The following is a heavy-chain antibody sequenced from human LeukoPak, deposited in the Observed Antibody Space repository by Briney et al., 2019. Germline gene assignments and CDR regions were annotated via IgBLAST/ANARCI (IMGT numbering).Heavy chain of an antibody. CDR3: AKGRYPIFDY. D-gene: IGHD2-15*01. J-gene: IGHJ4*02. CDR1: GFTFSSYS. Sequence: GGSLRLSCAASGFTFSSYSMNWVRQAPGKGLEWVSHISSSSSTRYYADSVKGRFTLSRDNAKNSLYLQMNSLRAEDTAVYYCAKGRYPIFDYWGQGTLVTVSS. CDR2: ISSSSSTR. V-gene: IGHV3-48*01.